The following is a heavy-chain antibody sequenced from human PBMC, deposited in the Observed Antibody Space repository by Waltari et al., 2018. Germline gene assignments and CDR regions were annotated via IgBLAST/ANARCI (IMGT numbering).Heavy chain of an antibody. J-gene: IGHJ3*02. Sequence: QVQLVQSGAEVKKPGSSVKVSCKASGGTFSSYAISWVRQAPGQGLEWMGGIIPIFGTANYEQKFQGRVTITADESTSTAYMELSSLRSEDTAVYYCARDRLLYSSSLDAFDIWGQGTMVTVSS. CDR1: GGTFSSYA. CDR3: ARDRLLYSSSLDAFDI. V-gene: IGHV1-69*01. D-gene: IGHD6-6*01. CDR2: IIPIFGTA.